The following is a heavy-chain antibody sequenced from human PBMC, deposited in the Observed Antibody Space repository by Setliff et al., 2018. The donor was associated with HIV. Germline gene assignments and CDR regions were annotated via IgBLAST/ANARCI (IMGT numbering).Heavy chain of an antibody. CDR3: ARGRSELLWSTQTYYYYGLDV. V-gene: IGHV4-61*02. J-gene: IGHJ6*02. CDR1: GGSISSGSYY. CDR2: IHTGGST. Sequence: SETLSLTCTVSGGSISSGSYYWSWIRQPAGKGLEWIGRIHTGGSTNYNPSLKSRVTISVDTSKNQFSLKLRSVTAADTAVYYCARGRSELLWSTQTYYYYGLDVWGQGTTVTVSS. D-gene: IGHD2-2*01.